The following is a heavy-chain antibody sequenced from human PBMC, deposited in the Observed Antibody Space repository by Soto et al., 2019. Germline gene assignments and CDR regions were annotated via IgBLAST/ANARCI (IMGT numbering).Heavy chain of an antibody. CDR3: ARDGVAGTYYFDC. CDR2: ISPSGGST. Sequence: ASVKVSCKGSGYTFFNFYIHWLRQAPGHGLEWMGIISPSGGSTSYPQKFQGRVTMTRDTSTSTVYMELISLRSEDTAVYYCARDGVAGTYYFDCWGQ. J-gene: IGHJ4*01. CDR1: GYTFFNFY. D-gene: IGHD6-19*01. V-gene: IGHV1-46*01.